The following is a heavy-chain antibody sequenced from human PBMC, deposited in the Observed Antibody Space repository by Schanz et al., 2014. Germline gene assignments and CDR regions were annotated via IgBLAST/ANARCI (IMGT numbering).Heavy chain of an antibody. V-gene: IGHV3-33*01. CDR3: ARDGDFDY. Sequence: QVQLVESGGGVVQPGRSLRLSCAASGFTFSSYGMHWVRQAPGKGLEWVAIIWYDGSNEYYADSVKGRFTISRDNPKKTLYLQMNSLRAEDTAVYYCARDGDFDYWGQGTLVTVSS. CDR2: IWYDGSNE. J-gene: IGHJ4*02. CDR1: GFTFSSYG.